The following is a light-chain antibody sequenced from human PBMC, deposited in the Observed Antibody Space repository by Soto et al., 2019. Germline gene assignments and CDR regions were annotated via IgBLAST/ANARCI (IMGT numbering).Light chain of an antibody. J-gene: IGLJ2*01. CDR3: SSYAGSTRYAV. V-gene: IGLV2-8*01. CDR2: EVS. CDR1: SSDVGGYNY. Sequence: QSALTQPPCASGSPGQSVTISCTGTSSDVGGYNYVSWYQQHPAKAPKLLIYEVSKRPSGVPDRFSGSKSGNTASLTVSGLQSEDEADYYCSSYAGSTRYAVFGGGTKLTVL.